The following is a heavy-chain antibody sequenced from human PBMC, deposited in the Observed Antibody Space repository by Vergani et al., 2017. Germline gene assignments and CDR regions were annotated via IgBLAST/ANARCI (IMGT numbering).Heavy chain of an antibody. J-gene: IGHJ5*02. CDR3: ARIAXQLTRTARSWFDP. CDR2: IWYDGSNK. CDR1: GFTFSSYA. D-gene: IGHD6-13*01. V-gene: IGHV3-33*01. Sequence: QVQLVESGGGVVQPGRSLRLSCVASGFTFSSYAMHWVRQAPGKGLEGVAVIWYDGSNKYYADSVKGRFTISRDNSKNTLYLQMNSVRAEDTAVYYCARIAXQLTRTARSWFDPWGQGTLVTVSS.